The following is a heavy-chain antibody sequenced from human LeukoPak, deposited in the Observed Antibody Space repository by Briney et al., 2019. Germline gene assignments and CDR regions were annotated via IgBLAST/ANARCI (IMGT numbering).Heavy chain of an antibody. J-gene: IGHJ4*02. V-gene: IGHV3-53*01. D-gene: IGHD4-17*01. CDR2: IYSGGST. CDR1: GFTVSTNY. Sequence: PGGSLRLSCAASGFTVSTNYMSWVRQAPGKGLEWVSVIYSGGSTYYADSVKGRFTISRDNSKNTLYLQMNSLRAEDTAVYYCARWQLYGDYEFDYWGQGTLVTVSS. CDR3: ARWQLYGDYEFDY.